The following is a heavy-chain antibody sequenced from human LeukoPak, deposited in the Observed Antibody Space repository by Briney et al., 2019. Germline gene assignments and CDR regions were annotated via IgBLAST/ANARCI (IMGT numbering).Heavy chain of an antibody. J-gene: IGHJ4*02. V-gene: IGHV4-30-2*01. Sequence: SSETLSLTCAVSGGSISSGGYSWSWIRQPPGKGLEWVGYIYHSGSTYYNPSVKSRITISVDGSKNQFSLELSSVTAADTAVYYCASVYYYDSSGFFDYWGQGTLVTVSS. D-gene: IGHD3-22*01. CDR2: IYHSGST. CDR3: ASVYYYDSSGFFDY. CDR1: GGSISSGGYS.